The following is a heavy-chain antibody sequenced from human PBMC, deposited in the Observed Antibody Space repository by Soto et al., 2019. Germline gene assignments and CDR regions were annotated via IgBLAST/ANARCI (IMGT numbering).Heavy chain of an antibody. J-gene: IGHJ4*02. CDR1: GFSFSDAW. D-gene: IGHD1-7*01. CDR2: IKTKSDSAAT. V-gene: IGHV3-15*07. CDR3: ITDLQNRRYTWNFY. Sequence: GGSLRLSCAVSGFSFSDAWLNWVRQAPGKGLEWVGRIKTKSDSAATDYAAPVKGRFIISRDDSKNTLFLQLNSLQAEDTAVYYCITDLQNRRYTWNFYWGQRTLVTVSS.